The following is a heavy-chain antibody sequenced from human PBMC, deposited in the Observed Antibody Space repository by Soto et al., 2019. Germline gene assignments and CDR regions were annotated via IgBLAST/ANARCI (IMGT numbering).Heavy chain of an antibody. CDR1: GGSISSGGYY. V-gene: IGHV4-31*01. J-gene: IGHJ4*02. Sequence: QVQLQESGPGLVKPSQTLSLTCTVSGGSISSGGYYWSWIRQHPGKGLEWIGYIYYSGSTYYNPSLKSLVTVSVDTSKNQFSLKLSSVTAADTAVYYCAREGDGSGSFDYWGQGTLVTVSS. D-gene: IGHD3-10*01. CDR3: AREGDGSGSFDY. CDR2: IYYSGST.